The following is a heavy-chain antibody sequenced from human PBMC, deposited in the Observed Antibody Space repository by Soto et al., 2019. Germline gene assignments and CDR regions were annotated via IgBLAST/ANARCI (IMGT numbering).Heavy chain of an antibody. CDR2: ISSSGSTI. V-gene: IGHV3-48*03. Sequence: EVQLVESGGGLVQPGGSLRLSCAASGFTFSSYEMNWVRQAPGKGLEWVSYISSSGSTIYYADSVKGRFTISRDNAKNSLYLQMQSLRAEDKAVYYCARDFRRVAGSMYDYYGMDVWGQGTTVTVSS. CDR3: ARDFRRVAGSMYDYYGMDV. D-gene: IGHD6-19*01. CDR1: GFTFSSYE. J-gene: IGHJ6*02.